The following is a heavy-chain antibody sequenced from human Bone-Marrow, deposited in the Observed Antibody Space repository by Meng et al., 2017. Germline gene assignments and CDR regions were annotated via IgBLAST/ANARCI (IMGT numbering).Heavy chain of an antibody. CDR3: ARGPTTMAHDFDY. V-gene: IGHV4-34*01. CDR1: GGAFSDYY. CDR2: INHSGST. J-gene: IGHJ4*02. Sequence: QGQLKNWGEGRLRPSETLSLTGGVSGGAFSDYYWSWIRQPPGKGLEWIGEINHSGSTNYNPSLESRATISVDTSQNNLSLKLSSVTAADSAVYYCARGPTTMAHDFDYWGQGTLVTVSS. D-gene: IGHD4-11*01.